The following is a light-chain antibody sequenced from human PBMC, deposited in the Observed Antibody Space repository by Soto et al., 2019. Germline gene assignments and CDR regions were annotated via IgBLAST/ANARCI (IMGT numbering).Light chain of an antibody. V-gene: IGKV1-33*01. Sequence: DIQMTQSPSSVSASVGDRVTITCEASQDINTYLHWYQQKLGKAPKLLIYDASNLETGVPSRFSGSGSGTEFTFTITSLQPEDIATYYCHQYDTVPYDFGPGTKVDIK. CDR3: HQYDTVPYD. CDR1: QDINTY. J-gene: IGKJ3*01. CDR2: DAS.